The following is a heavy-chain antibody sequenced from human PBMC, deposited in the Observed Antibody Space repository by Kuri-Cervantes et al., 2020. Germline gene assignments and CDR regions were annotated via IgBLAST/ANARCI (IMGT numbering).Heavy chain of an antibody. D-gene: IGHD3-3*01. CDR3: ATKYYDFWSGWENYYYGIDV. V-gene: IGHV3-53*01. CDR1: GFTVSSNY. Sequence: GESLKISCAASGFTVSSNYMIWVRQAPGKGLEWVAVIYSGGSTYYAASVKGRFTISRNNSKNTLYLQMNSLRAEDTAVYYCATKYYDFWSGWENYYYGIDVWGQGTTVTVSS. J-gene: IGHJ6*02. CDR2: IYSGGST.